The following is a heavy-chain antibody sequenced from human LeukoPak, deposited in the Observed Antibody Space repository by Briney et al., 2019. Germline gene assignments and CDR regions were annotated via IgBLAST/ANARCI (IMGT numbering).Heavy chain of an antibody. CDR3: AREDYYDSSGYS. V-gene: IGHV4-4*08. J-gene: IGHJ5*02. CDR1: GGSLSGYI. Sequence: SETLSLTCAVSGGSLSGYIWNWIRQPPGKGLEWIANIHYNGNTNYNPSLGSRVTISADTSKNQFSLRLSSVTAADTAVYYCAREDYYDSSGYSWGQGTLVTVSS. CDR2: IHYNGNT. D-gene: IGHD3-22*01.